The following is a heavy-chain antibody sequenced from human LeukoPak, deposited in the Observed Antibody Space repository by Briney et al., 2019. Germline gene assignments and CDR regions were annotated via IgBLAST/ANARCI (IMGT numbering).Heavy chain of an antibody. J-gene: IGHJ2*01. CDR2: ISGSGGRI. CDR1: GFTFSSYA. CDR3: AKVKVGATTSRVGYFDL. Sequence: PGGSLRLSCAASGFTFSSYAMSWVRQAPGKGLEWVSAISGSGGRIYYADSVKGRFTISRDNSKNTLYLQMNSLRAEDTAVYYCAKVKVGATTSRVGYFDLWGRGTLVTVSS. V-gene: IGHV3-23*01. D-gene: IGHD1-26*01.